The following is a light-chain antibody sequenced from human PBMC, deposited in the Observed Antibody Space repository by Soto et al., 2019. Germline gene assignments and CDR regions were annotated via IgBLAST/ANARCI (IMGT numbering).Light chain of an antibody. Sequence: QSVLTQPASVSGSPGQSITISCNGTSSDVGSYNYVSWYQQHPGKAPKLMIYDVSNRPSGVSNRFSGSKSGNTASLTISGLQAEDEADYYCSSYASSRDVLFGGGTKLTVL. CDR3: SSYASSRDVL. V-gene: IGLV2-14*01. CDR2: DVS. CDR1: SSDVGSYNY. J-gene: IGLJ2*01.